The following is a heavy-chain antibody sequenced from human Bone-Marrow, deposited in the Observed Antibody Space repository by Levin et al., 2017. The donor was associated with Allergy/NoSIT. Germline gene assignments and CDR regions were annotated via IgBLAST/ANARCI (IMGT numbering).Heavy chain of an antibody. CDR3: ARGGGYCSGGSCYAADAFDI. CDR1: GGSFSGYY. J-gene: IGHJ3*02. V-gene: IGHV4-34*01. D-gene: IGHD2-15*01. Sequence: SSETLSLTCAVYGGSFSGYYWSWIRQPPGKGLEWIGEINHSGSTNYNPSLKSRVTISVDTSKNQSSLKLSSVTAADTAVYYCARGGGYCSGGSCYAADAFDIWGQGTMVTVSS. CDR2: INHSGST.